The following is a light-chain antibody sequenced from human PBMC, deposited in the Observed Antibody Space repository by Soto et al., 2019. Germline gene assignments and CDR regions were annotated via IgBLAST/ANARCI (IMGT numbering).Light chain of an antibody. J-gene: IGLJ2*01. Sequence: QCALTQPRSVSGSPGQSVTISCTGTSSDVGGYNYVSWYQQHPGKAPKLMIYDVSKRPSGVPDRFSGSKSGNTASLTISGLQAEAEADYYCCSYAGSYTLVVFGGGTKVTVL. CDR2: DVS. V-gene: IGLV2-11*01. CDR1: SSDVGGYNY. CDR3: CSYAGSYTLVV.